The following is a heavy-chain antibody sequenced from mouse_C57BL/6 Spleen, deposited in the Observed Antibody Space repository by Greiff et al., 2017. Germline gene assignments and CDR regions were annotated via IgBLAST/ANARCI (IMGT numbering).Heavy chain of an antibody. CDR3: ARVTTVVATDFDY. D-gene: IGHD1-1*01. CDR1: GYTFTSYW. V-gene: IGHV1-50*01. CDR2: IDPSDSYT. J-gene: IGHJ2*01. Sequence: VQLQQPGAELVKPGASVKLSCKASGYTFTSYWMQWVKQRPGQGLEWIGEIDPSDSYTNYNQTFKGKATLTVDTSASTAYLQLSSLTSEDSAVYYCARVTTVVATDFDYWGQGTTLTVSS.